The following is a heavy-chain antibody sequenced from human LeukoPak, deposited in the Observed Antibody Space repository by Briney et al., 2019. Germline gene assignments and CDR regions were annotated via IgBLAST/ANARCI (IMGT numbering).Heavy chain of an antibody. V-gene: IGHV3-53*01. CDR1: GFTVSTNF. D-gene: IGHD2-15*01. CDR3: AREGGGSSDFDI. CDR2: IYGGGST. Sequence: PGGSLRLSCAASGFTVSTNFMGWVRQAPGKGLEWVSVIYGGGSTYYADSVKGRFTISRDTSKNTLYLQMNSLRAEDTAVYYCAREGGGSSDFDIWGQGTMVTVSS. J-gene: IGHJ3*02.